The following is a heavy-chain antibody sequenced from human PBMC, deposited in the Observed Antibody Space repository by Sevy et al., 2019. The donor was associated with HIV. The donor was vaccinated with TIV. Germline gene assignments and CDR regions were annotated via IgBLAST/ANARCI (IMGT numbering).Heavy chain of an antibody. CDR2: MYYSGST. D-gene: IGHD1-26*01. V-gene: IGHV4-59*11. CDR3: ARYSGSCGGLFDY. J-gene: IGHJ4*02. CDR1: GASISSHY. Sequence: SETLSLTCTVSGASISSHYWSWIRQPPGKGLEWIGYMYYSGSTHHNPSLKGRVTISRDTSKNQLSLKLRSVTAADTAVYFCARYSGSCGGLFDYWGQGTLVTVSS.